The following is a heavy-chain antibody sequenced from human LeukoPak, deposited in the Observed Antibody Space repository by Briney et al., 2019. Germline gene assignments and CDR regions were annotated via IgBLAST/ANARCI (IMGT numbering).Heavy chain of an antibody. V-gene: IGHV1-69*01. Sequence: GSSVKVSCKASGGTFSSYAISWVRQAPGQGLEWMGGIIPIFGTANDAQKFQGRVTITADESTSTAYMELSSLRSEDTAVYYCARDRGVATIYGMDVWGKGTTVTVSS. CDR2: IIPIFGTA. CDR1: GGTFSSYA. D-gene: IGHD3-3*01. J-gene: IGHJ6*04. CDR3: ARDRGVATIYGMDV.